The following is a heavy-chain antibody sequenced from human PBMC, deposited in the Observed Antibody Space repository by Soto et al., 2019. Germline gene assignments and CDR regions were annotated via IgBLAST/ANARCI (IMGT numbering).Heavy chain of an antibody. CDR2: IYYTGST. V-gene: IGHV4-59*01. CDR1: GGSINNYY. D-gene: IGHD5-18*01. J-gene: IGHJ4*02. Sequence: SETLSLTCTVSGGSINNYYWSWIRQPPGKGLEWIAYIYYTGSTNYNPSLKSRVTISVDTSKNQFSLKLSSVTAADTAVYYCARLGRGYIYGSLYDFWGQGTLVTVS. CDR3: ARLGRGYIYGSLYDF.